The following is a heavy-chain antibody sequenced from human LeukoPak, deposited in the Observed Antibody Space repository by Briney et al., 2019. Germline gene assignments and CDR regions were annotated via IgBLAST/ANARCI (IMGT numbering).Heavy chain of an antibody. CDR1: GGSISSYY. D-gene: IGHD3-3*01. CDR3: ARAPYDFWSGYPIGWYYYYMAV. Sequence: SETLSLTCTVSGGSISSYYWSWIRQPPGKGLEWIGYIYYSGSTNYNPFLKSRVTISVDTSKNQFSLKLSSVTAADTAVYYCARAPYDFWSGYPIGWYYYYMAVWGKGTTVTVSS. V-gene: IGHV4-59*01. J-gene: IGHJ6*03. CDR2: IYYSGST.